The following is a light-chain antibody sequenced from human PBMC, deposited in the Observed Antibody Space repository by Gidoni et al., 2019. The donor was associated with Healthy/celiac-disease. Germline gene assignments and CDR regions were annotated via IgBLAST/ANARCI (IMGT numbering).Light chain of an antibody. J-gene: IGKJ1*01. CDR1: QSIDSW. CDR2: KAS. Sequence: DIQMTQSPSTLSASVGDRVTITCRASQSIDSWLAWYQQNPGKAPKLLIYKASNLESGVPSSFSGSGSGTEFTLTISSLQPDDFATYYCQQYNSYSQTFGQGTKVEIK. V-gene: IGKV1-5*03. CDR3: QQYNSYSQT.